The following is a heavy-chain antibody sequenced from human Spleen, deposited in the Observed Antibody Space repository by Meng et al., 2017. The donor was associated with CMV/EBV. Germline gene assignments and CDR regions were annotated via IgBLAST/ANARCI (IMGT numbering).Heavy chain of an antibody. D-gene: IGHD1-26*01. Sequence: SGFTCSDSGLHWEGQEPGQGLEWVAVIWNDGINKFYADSVEGRFTIYRDNTKNTHYLQMNSLRVEDTAVYFCAKGQQWDLPPGFDYWGQGTLVTVSS. CDR3: AKGQQWDLPPGFDY. J-gene: IGHJ4*02. CDR1: GFTCSDSG. CDR2: IWNDGINK. V-gene: IGHV3-33*06.